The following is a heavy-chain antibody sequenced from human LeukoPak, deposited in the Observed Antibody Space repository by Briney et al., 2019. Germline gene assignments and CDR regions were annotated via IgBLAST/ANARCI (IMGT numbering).Heavy chain of an antibody. CDR1: GNSISSGDNY. CDR2: IYYSGST. V-gene: IGHV4-61*08. CDR3: ARDQTSVAGTGYNWFDP. Sequence: SQTLSLTCTVSGNSISSGDNYWSWIRQPPGKGLEWIGYIYYSGSTNYNPSLKSRVTISVDTSKNQFSLKLSSVTAADTAVYYCARDQTSVAGTGYNWFDPWGQGTLVTVSS. D-gene: IGHD6-19*01. J-gene: IGHJ5*02.